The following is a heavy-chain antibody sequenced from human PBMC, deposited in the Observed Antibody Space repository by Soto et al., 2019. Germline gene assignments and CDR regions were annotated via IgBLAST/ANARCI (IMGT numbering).Heavy chain of an antibody. CDR1: GGSISSSSYY. Sequence: PSETLSLTCTVSGGSISSSSYYWGWIRQPPGKGLEWIGSIYYSGSTYYNPSLKSRVTISVDTSKNQFSLKLSSVTAADTAVYYCARRMEPYDFWSGYSSDYYGMDVWGQGTTVTVSS. D-gene: IGHD3-3*01. J-gene: IGHJ6*02. CDR2: IYYSGST. CDR3: ARRMEPYDFWSGYSSDYYGMDV. V-gene: IGHV4-39*01.